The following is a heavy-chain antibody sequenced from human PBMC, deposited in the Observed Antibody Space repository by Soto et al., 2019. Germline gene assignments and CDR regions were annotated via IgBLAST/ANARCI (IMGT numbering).Heavy chain of an antibody. J-gene: IGHJ4*02. D-gene: IGHD3-16*02. V-gene: IGHV1-18*04. CDR3: AREGGVWGSFRYFDY. Sequence: QVQLVQSGVEVQKPGASVKVSCKASGYTFSSYVINWLRQAPGQGLEWMGWISPYNGNTNHGQNLQGRVTMTTDTSTSIVDMELRSLRSDDTAVYYCAREGGVWGSFRYFDYWGQGTLVTVSP. CDR2: ISPYNGNT. CDR1: GYTFSSYV.